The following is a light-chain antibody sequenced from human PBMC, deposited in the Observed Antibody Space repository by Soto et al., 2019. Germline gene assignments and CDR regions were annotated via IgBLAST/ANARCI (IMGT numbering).Light chain of an antibody. CDR2: DAF. J-gene: IGKJ4*01. Sequence: EIVLTQFPASVSLSLGGRATLSCRASRTVNSQLAWYQQKPCQAPRLLIYDAFNRAADIPARFSGSETGTDFTLTINNLEPEDSAVYDCQQRCDWPLTFGGGTKGEIK. CDR3: QQRCDWPLT. V-gene: IGKV3-11*01. CDR1: RTVNSQ.